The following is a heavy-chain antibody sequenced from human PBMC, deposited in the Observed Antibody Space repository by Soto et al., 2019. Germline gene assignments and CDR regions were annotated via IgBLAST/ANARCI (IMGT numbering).Heavy chain of an antibody. CDR1: GFTFNTYD. Sequence: GGSLRLSCAASGFTFNTYDMHWVRQAPGKGLEWVAMISFDSRDQYYADSFKGRFTISRDNSENTVYLQMNSLRVDDTGVFFCARAQAIYGSRDWYSGVWGRGTLVTVSS. V-gene: IGHV3-30*03. CDR3: ARAQAIYGSRDWYSGV. D-gene: IGHD2-21*01. J-gene: IGHJ2*01. CDR2: ISFDSRDQ.